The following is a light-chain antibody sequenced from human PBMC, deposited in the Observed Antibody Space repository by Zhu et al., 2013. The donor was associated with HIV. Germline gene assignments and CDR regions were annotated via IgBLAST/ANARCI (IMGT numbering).Light chain of an antibody. J-gene: IGKJ5*01. CDR2: AAS. V-gene: IGKV1-9*01. Sequence: GDRVTITCRASQDIRSALAWYQQKPGKAPKLLIDAASTLQSGVPSRFSGSGSGTEFTLTISGLQTEDFATYYCQQRSDYPITFGQGTRLEIK. CDR1: QDIRSA. CDR3: QQRSDYPIT.